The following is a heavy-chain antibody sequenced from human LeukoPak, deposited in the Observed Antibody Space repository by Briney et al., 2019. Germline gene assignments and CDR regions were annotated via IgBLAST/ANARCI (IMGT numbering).Heavy chain of an antibody. Sequence: SETLSLTCTVSGGSISSYYWGWIRQPPGKGLEWIGSIYYSGSTYYNPSLKSRVTISVDTSKNQFSLKLSSVTAADTAVYYCARVGATVGGYFDYWGQGTLVTVSS. V-gene: IGHV4-39*07. D-gene: IGHD1-26*01. CDR2: IYYSGST. J-gene: IGHJ4*02. CDR1: GGSISSYY. CDR3: ARVGATVGGYFDY.